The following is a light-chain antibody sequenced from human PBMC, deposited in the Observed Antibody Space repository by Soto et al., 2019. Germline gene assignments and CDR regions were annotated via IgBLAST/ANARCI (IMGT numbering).Light chain of an antibody. J-gene: IGKJ5*01. CDR1: QSVSSN. CDR3: QQYNNWPIT. CDR2: GAS. Sequence: EIVMTQSPATLSVSPGERATLSCRASQSVSSNLAWYQQKPGQAPRLLIYGASTRATGIPARFSGSGSVTAFTLTISSLQSEAFAVYYCQQYNNWPITFGQGTRLEIK. V-gene: IGKV3-15*01.